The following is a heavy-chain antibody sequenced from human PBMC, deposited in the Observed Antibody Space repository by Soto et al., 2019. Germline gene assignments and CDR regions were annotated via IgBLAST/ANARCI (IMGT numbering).Heavy chain of an antibody. CDR3: AKGAGPPWFDP. J-gene: IGHJ5*02. V-gene: IGHV4-4*07. CDR2: ISTSGGT. CDR1: GGSTSTYH. Sequence: PSVTLSLTCSVSGGSTSTYHWSWIRQPAGKGLEWIGRISTSGGTNYSPSLKSRVTMSLDTSKSQFSLKLTSVTAADTAVYYCAKGAGPPWFDPWGQGTLVTVSS.